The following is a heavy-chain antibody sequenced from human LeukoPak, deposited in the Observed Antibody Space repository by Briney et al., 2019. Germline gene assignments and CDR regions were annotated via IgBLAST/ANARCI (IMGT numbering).Heavy chain of an antibody. J-gene: IGHJ4*02. CDR3: AKFLPTHIVVANYYFDY. CDR1: GFTFSSYA. Sequence: GGSLRLSCAASGFTFSSYAMSWVRQAPGKGLEWVSAISSSGGSTYYADSVKGRFTISRDNSKNTLYLQMNNLRAEDTAVYYCAKFLPTHIVVANYYFDYWGQGTLVTVSS. D-gene: IGHD2-21*01. V-gene: IGHV3-23*01. CDR2: ISSSGGST.